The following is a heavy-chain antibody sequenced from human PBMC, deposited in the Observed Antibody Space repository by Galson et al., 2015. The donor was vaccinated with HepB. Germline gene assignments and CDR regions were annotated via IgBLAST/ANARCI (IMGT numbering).Heavy chain of an antibody. J-gene: IGHJ4*01. CDR2: ISGSGDGT. V-gene: IGHV3-23*01. CDR3: AREAYSSGRCGCYDR. Sequence: SLRLSCAASGFTFTNPMIWARQAPGKGLEWVSAISGSGDGTYYADSVKGRFTISRDNSKNTLYLQMHSLRAEDTAVYFCAREAYSSGRCGCYDRWGQGTLVAVSS. CDR1: GFTFTNP. D-gene: IGHD6-19*01.